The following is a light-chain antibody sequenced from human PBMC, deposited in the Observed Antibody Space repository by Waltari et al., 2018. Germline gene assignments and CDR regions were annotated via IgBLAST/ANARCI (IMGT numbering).Light chain of an antibody. CDR3: QSYDSSLSGSKV. CDR2: GNS. V-gene: IGLV1-40*01. J-gene: IGLJ3*02. Sequence: QSVLTQPPSVSGAPGQRVTIPCTGSSSNIGAGDDVHWYQRLPGTAPKLLIYGNSNRPSGVPDRFSGSKSGTSASLAITGLQAEDEADYYCQSYDSSLSGSKVFGGGTKLTVL. CDR1: SSNIGAGDD.